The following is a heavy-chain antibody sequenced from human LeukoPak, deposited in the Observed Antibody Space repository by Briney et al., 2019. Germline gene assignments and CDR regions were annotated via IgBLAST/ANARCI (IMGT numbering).Heavy chain of an antibody. CDR2: IIPIFGTA. V-gene: IGHV1-69*05. Sequence: SVKVSCKASGGTFSSYAISWVRQAPGQGLEWMGRIIPIFGTANYAQKFQGRVTITTDESTSTAYMELSSLRSEGTAVYYCATLGVVPAAHIDYWGQGTLVTVSS. CDR3: ATLGVVPAAHIDY. D-gene: IGHD2-2*01. J-gene: IGHJ4*02. CDR1: GGTFSSYA.